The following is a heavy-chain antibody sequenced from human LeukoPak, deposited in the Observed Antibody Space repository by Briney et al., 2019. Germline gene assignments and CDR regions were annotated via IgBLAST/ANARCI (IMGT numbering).Heavy chain of an antibody. J-gene: IGHJ6*02. D-gene: IGHD2-2*01. CDR2: ISAYNGNT. V-gene: IGHV1-18*01. CDR1: GYTFTSYG. CDR3: ARGAGYCSSTSCYVFSVDYYYYGMDV. Sequence: GASVTVSCTASGYTFTSYGISWVRQAAGQGREWMGWISAYNGNTNYAQKLQGRVTMTTDTSTSTAYMELRSLRSDDTAVYYCARGAGYCSSTSCYVFSVDYYYYGMDVWGQGTTVTVSS.